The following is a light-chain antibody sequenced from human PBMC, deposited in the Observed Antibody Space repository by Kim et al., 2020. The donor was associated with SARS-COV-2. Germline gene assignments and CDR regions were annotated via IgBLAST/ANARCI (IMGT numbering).Light chain of an antibody. CDR1: SGSIADIN. Sequence: KTVTTACPGSSGSIADINVHWDQRRPGSAPPTLIYEDNQSPSGVPARFSASFDSCSNAAFLATSGLRTEDEAIYYCQSYESGTPWVFGGGTQLTVL. J-gene: IGLJ3*02. CDR2: EDN. CDR3: QSYESGTPWV. V-gene: IGLV6-57*02.